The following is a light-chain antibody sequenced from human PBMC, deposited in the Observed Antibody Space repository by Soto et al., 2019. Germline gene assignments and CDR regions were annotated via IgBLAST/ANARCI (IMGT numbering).Light chain of an antibody. V-gene: IGKV1-39*01. CDR2: AAS. J-gene: IGKJ5*01. CDR1: QSISSY. Sequence: DIQMTQSPSSLSASVGDRVTITCRASQSISSYLNLYQQKLGKAPKLLIYAASSLQSGAPSRFSGSGSGTDFTLTISSLQPEDFATYYCQQSYSTPITVGQGTRLEIK. CDR3: QQSYSTPIT.